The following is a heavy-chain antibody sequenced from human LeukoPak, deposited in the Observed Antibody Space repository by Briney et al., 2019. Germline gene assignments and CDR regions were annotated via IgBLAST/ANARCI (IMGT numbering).Heavy chain of an antibody. J-gene: IGHJ4*02. CDR1: GFTFSSYA. CDR2: ISGSGSIT. D-gene: IGHD3-10*01. V-gene: IGHV3-23*01. Sequence: PGGSLRLSCAASGFTFSSYAMNWVRQAAGKGLEWVSAISGSGSITYYADSVKGRFTISRDNSKNTLYLQMNSLRAEDTAVYYCAKGSSYYGSGSHFDYWGQGTLVTVSS. CDR3: AKGSSYYGSGSHFDY.